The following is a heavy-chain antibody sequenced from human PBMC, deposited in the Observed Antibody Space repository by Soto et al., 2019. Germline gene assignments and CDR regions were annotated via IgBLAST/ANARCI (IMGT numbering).Heavy chain of an antibody. CDR1: GYTFTGYY. CDR2: INPNSGGT. V-gene: IGHV1-2*04. D-gene: IGHD3-22*01. J-gene: IGHJ3*02. CDR3: ARDYYDSSGYYYKEKGSAFDI. Sequence: ASVKVSCKASGYTFTGYYMHWVRQAPGQGLEWMGWINPNSGGTNYAQKFQGWVTMTRDTSISTAYMELSRLRSDETAVYYCARDYYDSSGYYYKEKGSAFDIWGQGTMVTVSS.